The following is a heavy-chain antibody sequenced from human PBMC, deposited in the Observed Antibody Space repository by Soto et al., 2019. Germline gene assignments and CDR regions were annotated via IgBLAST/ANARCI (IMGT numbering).Heavy chain of an antibody. Sequence: SETLSLTCTVSGGSISSYCWSWIRQPAGKGLEWIGRIYTSGSTNYNPSLKSRVTMSVDTSKNQFSLKLSSVTAADTAVYYCARDGAGYCSGGSCYPDYYYGMDVWGQGTTVTVSS. CDR1: GGSISSYC. J-gene: IGHJ6*02. D-gene: IGHD2-15*01. V-gene: IGHV4-4*07. CDR3: ARDGAGYCSGGSCYPDYYYGMDV. CDR2: IYTSGST.